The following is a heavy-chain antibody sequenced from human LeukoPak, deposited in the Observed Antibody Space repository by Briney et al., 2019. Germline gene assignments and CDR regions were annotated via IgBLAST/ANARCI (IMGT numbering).Heavy chain of an antibody. J-gene: IGHJ5*02. D-gene: IGHD2/OR15-2a*01. V-gene: IGHV4-39*01. Sequence: SETLSLTCTVSGGSLSSSSYYWGWLRQPPGKGLEWIGSIYYSGSTYYNPSLKSRVTISVDTSKNQFSLKLSSVTAADTAVYYCARLESRWFDPWGQGTLVTVSS. CDR3: ARLESRWFDP. CDR2: IYYSGST. CDR1: GGSLSSSSYY.